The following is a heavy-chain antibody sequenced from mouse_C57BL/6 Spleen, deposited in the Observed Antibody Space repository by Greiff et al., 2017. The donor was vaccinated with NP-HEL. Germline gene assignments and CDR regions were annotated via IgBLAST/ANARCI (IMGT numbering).Heavy chain of an antibody. CDR2: INYDGSST. V-gene: IGHV5-16*01. J-gene: IGHJ2*01. CDR1: GFTFSDYY. D-gene: IGHD3-2*02. Sequence: DVQLVESEGGLVQPGSSMKLSCTASGFTFSDYYMAWVRQVPEKGLEWVANINYDGSSTYYLDSLKSRFIISRDNAKNILYLQMSSLKSEDTATYYCAREGSGYFDYWGQGTTLTVSS. CDR3: AREGSGYFDY.